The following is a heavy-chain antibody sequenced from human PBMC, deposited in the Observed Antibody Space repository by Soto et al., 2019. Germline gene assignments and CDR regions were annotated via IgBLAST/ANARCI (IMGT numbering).Heavy chain of an antibody. CDR3: ARVEVAAQGYYFDY. Sequence: SSVKVSCKASGGTFSSYAISWVRQAPVQGLEWVGGIIPIFGTANYAQKFQGRVTITADKSTSTAYMELSSLRSEDTAVYYCARVEVAAQGYYFDYWGQGTLVTVSS. V-gene: IGHV1-69*06. CDR2: IIPIFGTA. D-gene: IGHD2-15*01. J-gene: IGHJ4*02. CDR1: GGTFSSYA.